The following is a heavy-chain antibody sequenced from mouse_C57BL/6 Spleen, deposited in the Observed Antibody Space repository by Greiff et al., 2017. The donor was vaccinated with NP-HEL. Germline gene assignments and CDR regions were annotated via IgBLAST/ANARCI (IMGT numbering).Heavy chain of an antibody. CDR3: ARREGSNYFPFDY. D-gene: IGHD2-5*01. Sequence: QVTLKESGPGILQSSQTLSLTCSFSGFSLSTSGMGVSWIRQPSGKGLEWLAHIYWDDDKRYNPSLKSRLTISKDTSRNQVFLKITSVDTADTATYYCARREGSNYFPFDYWGQGTTLTVSS. CDR1: GFSLSTSGMG. CDR2: IYWDDDK. J-gene: IGHJ2*01. V-gene: IGHV8-12*01.